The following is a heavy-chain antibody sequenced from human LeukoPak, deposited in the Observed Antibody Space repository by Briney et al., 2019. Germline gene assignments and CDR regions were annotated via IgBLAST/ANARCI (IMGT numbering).Heavy chain of an antibody. Sequence: SETLSLTCTVSGGSISSSSYYWGWIRQPRGKGLEWIGSIYYSGSTYYNPSLKSRVTISVDTSNNQFSRKLSSVTAADTAVYYCARHKTGGLIQYRTNYNWFDPWGQGTLVTVSS. CDR3: ARHKTGGLIQYRTNYNWFDP. CDR2: IYYSGST. V-gene: IGHV4-39*01. CDR1: GGSISSSSYY. J-gene: IGHJ5*02. D-gene: IGHD1-1*01.